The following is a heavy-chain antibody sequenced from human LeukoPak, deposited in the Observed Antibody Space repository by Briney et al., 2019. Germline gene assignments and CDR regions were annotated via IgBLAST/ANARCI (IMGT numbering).Heavy chain of an antibody. CDR2: IYTSGST. J-gene: IGHJ5*02. V-gene: IGHV4-4*07. Sequence: SETLSLTCTVSGGSISSYYWSWIRQPAGKGLEWIGRIYTSGSTNYNPSLKSRVTMSVDTSKNQFSLKLSSVTAADTAVYYCARDSWDYYGSGDNWFDPWGQGTLVTVSS. CDR3: ARDSWDYYGSGDNWFDP. D-gene: IGHD3-10*01. CDR1: GGSISSYY.